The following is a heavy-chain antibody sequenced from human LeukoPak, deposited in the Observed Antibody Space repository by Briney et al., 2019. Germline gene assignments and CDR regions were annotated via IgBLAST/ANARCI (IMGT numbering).Heavy chain of an antibody. V-gene: IGHV3-74*01. CDR1: GFTFSSYW. CDR2: INSDGSST. J-gene: IGHJ4*02. Sequence: GSLRLSCAASGFTFSSYWMHWVRQAPGKGLVWVSRINSDGSSTSYADSVKGRFTISRDNSKNTVYLQMNSLRTEDTAVYYCARDPVSVGLRINSDYWGQGTLVTVSS. CDR3: ARDPVSVGLRINSDY. D-gene: IGHD3-3*01.